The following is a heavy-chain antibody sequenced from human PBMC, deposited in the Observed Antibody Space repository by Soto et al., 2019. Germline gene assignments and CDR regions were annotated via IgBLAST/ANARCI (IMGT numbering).Heavy chain of an antibody. CDR3: AKSPGNYSDYCDF. CDR1: GFTFSSCA. CDR2: ISGTGGST. J-gene: IGHJ4*02. D-gene: IGHD1-26*01. V-gene: IGHV3-23*01. Sequence: DVQLLESGGGLVQPGGSLRLSCAASGFTFSSCAMTWVRQAPGKGLEWISGISGTGGSTFSADSVKGRFAISRDNSKNMLYLQMNSLTARDTAVYYFAKSPGNYSDYCDFWGQGILVTVSS.